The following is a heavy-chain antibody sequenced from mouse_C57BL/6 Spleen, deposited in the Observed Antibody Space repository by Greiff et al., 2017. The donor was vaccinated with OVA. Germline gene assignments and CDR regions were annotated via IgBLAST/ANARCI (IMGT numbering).Heavy chain of an antibody. J-gene: IGHJ2*01. CDR1: GFSFNTYA. CDR2: IRSKSNNYAT. Sequence: EVKLVESGGGLVQPKGSLKLSCAASGFSFNTYAMNWVRQAPGKGLEWVARIRSKSNNYATYYADSVKDRFTISRDDSESMLYLQMNNLKTEDTAMYYCVSGTLYFDYWGQGTTLTVSS. V-gene: IGHV10-1*01. CDR3: VSGTLYFDY.